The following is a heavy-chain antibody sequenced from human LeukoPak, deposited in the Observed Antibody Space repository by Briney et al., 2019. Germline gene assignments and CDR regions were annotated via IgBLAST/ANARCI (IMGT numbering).Heavy chain of an antibody. CDR1: GFTFSSYA. J-gene: IGHJ4*02. V-gene: IGHV3-30*04. D-gene: IGHD6-19*01. Sequence: GGSLRLSCAASGFTFSSYAMHWVRQAPGKGLEWVAVISYDGSNKYYADSVKGRFTISRDNSKNTLYLQMNSLRAEDTAVYYWASPIAVAGALDYWGQGTLVTVSS. CDR2: ISYDGSNK. CDR3: ASPIAVAGALDY.